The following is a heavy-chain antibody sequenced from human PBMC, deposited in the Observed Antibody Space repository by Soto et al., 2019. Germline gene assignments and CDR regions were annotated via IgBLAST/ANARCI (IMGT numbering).Heavy chain of an antibody. CDR1: GFTFSSYG. CDR3: AKDAFSCSSTSCYLLDY. V-gene: IGHV3-30*18. CDR2: ISYDGSNK. J-gene: IGHJ4*02. Sequence: GGSLRLSCAASGFTFSSYGMHWVRQAPGKGLEWVAVISYDGSNKYYADSVKGRFTISRDNSKNTLYLQMNSLRAEDTAVYYCAKDAFSCSSTSCYLLDYWGQGTLVTVSS. D-gene: IGHD2-2*01.